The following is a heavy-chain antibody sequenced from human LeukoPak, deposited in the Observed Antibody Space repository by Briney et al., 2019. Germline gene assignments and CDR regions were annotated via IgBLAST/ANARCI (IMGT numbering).Heavy chain of an antibody. CDR1: GFTFKSYN. D-gene: IGHD1-26*01. V-gene: IGHV3-48*01. CDR2: ISTSSTTV. CDR3: AKRDTTY. Sequence: PGGSLRLSCAASGFTFKSYNMNWVRQAPGKGLEWVSYISTSSTTVYYADSVKGRFTISRDNAKNSLYLQMNSLRAEDTAIYYCAKRDTTYWGQGTLVTVSS. J-gene: IGHJ4*02.